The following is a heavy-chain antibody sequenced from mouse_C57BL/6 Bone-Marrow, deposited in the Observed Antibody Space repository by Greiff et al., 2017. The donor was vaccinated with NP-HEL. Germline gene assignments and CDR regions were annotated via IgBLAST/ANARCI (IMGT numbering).Heavy chain of an antibody. CDR1: GFNIKDYY. CDR3: TTWGYYGSSWYFDV. CDR2: IDPEDGDT. D-gene: IGHD1-1*01. J-gene: IGHJ1*03. Sequence: VQLKQSGAELVRPGASVKLSCTASGFNIKDYYMHWVKQRPEQGLEWIGRIDPEDGDTEYAPKFQGKATMTADTSSNTAYLQLSSLTSEDTAVYYCTTWGYYGSSWYFDVWGTGTTVTVSS. V-gene: IGHV14-1*01.